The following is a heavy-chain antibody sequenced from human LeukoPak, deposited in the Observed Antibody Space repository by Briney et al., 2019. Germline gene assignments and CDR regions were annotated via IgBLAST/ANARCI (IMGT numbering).Heavy chain of an antibody. D-gene: IGHD3-16*01. CDR3: ARSDVFTWYFDL. CDR2: ISSTSNTI. V-gene: IGHV3-48*01. J-gene: IGHJ2*01. CDR1: GFSFSSYS. Sequence: PGGSLRLSCAASGFSFSSYSMNWVRQAPGKWLEWISFISSTSNTINYADSVKGRFTISRDNAKNSLYLQMNSLRAEDTAVYYCARSDVFTWYFDLWGRGTLVTVSS.